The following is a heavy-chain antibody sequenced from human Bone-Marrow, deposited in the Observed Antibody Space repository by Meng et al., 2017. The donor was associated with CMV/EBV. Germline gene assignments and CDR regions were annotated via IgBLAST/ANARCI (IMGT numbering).Heavy chain of an antibody. CDR1: GFTFSSYS. V-gene: IGHV3-21*01. D-gene: IGHD6-13*01. Sequence: ASGFTFSSYSMNWVRQAPGKGLEWVSYISSSSSYIYYADSVKGRFTISRDNAKNSLYLQMNSLRAEDTAVYYCARDPAAGSPYYFDYWGQGTLVTVSS. J-gene: IGHJ4*02. CDR3: ARDPAAGSPYYFDY. CDR2: ISSSSSYI.